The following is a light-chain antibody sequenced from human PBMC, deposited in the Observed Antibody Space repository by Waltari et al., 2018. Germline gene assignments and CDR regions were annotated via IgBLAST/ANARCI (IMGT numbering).Light chain of an antibody. Sequence: QSVVTQAPSASGTPGQTVTISCSGSTPNIGSNTVTLYQQVPGTAPKVLVFANYHRPSGVPDRFSASKSGTSASLVISGLQSEDEADYFCATWDDSLIGRVFGGGTKLTVL. CDR3: ATWDDSLIGRV. V-gene: IGLV1-44*01. CDR1: TPNIGSNT. CDR2: ANY. J-gene: IGLJ3*02.